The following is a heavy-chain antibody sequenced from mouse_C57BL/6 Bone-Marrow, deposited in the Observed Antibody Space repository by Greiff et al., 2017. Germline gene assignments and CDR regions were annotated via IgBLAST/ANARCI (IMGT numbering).Heavy chain of an antibody. CDR3: ARYALYGNYDY. D-gene: IGHD2-1*01. Sequence: VQLQQSGAELVRPGTSVKMSCKASGYTFTNYWIGWAKQRPGHGLEWIGDIYPGGGYTNYNEKFKGKATLTADKSSSTAYMQFSSLTSEDPAIYYYARYALYGNYDYWGQGTTLTVSS. V-gene: IGHV1-63*01. CDR1: GYTFTNYW. CDR2: IYPGGGYT. J-gene: IGHJ2*01.